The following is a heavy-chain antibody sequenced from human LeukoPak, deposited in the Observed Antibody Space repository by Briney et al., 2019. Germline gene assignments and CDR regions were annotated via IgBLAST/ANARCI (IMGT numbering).Heavy chain of an antibody. J-gene: IGHJ5*02. D-gene: IGHD2-21*02. V-gene: IGHV4-4*07. CDR2: ISASGST. CDR3: ARVPDVTARPCDT. CDR1: GGSISSYY. Sequence: SETLSLTCTVSGGSISSYYWSWIRQPAGKGLEWIGRISASGSTNYAPSLRSRVTMSVDTSTKQFSLKLTSVTAADTGIYYCARVPDVTARPCDTWGAGTVVTVSS.